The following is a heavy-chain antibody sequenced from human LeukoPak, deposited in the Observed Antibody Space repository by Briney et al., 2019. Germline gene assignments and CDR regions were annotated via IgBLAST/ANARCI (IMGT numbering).Heavy chain of an antibody. Sequence: RGSLRLACVAAGFTLTTNGMHWVSQAPGKGLEWVAVISYDGSNTYYADSVKGRFTISRDNSKNMLYLQMNRLRAEDTAVYCCAKPYYYGSRSYMDYWGQGTLVTVSS. CDR2: ISYDGSNT. D-gene: IGHD3-10*01. J-gene: IGHJ4*02. CDR1: GFTLTTNG. V-gene: IGHV3-30*18. CDR3: AKPYYYGSRSYMDY.